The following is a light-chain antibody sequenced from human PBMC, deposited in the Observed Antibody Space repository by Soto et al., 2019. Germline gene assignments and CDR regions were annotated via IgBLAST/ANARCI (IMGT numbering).Light chain of an antibody. CDR1: QDISHY. Sequence: DIQMTQSPSSLSASAGDRVTITCQASQDISHYLNWYQQKPGKAPKLLIDDAFNLETGVPSRFSGSGSGTDFTFTISSLQPEDIATYYCQQYDSFPRTFGQGTNVDIK. CDR3: QQYDSFPRT. V-gene: IGKV1-33*01. J-gene: IGKJ1*01. CDR2: DAF.